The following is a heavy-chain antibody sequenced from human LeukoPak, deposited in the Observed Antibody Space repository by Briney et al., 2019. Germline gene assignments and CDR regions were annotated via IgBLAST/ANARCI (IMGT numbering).Heavy chain of an antibody. CDR1: GSTFSSYA. D-gene: IGHD3-16*02. V-gene: IGHV1-69*13. J-gene: IGHJ4*02. Sequence: ASVKVSCKASGSTFSSYAISWVRQAPGQGLEWMGGIIPIFGTANYAQKFQGRVTITADESTSTAYMELSSLRSEDTAVYYCARDRNMITFGGVIPYYFDYWGQGTLVTVSS. CDR3: ARDRNMITFGGVIPYYFDY. CDR2: IIPIFGTA.